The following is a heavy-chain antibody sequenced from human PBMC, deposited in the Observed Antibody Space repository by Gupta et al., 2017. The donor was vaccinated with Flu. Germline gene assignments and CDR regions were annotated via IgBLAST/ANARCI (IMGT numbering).Heavy chain of an antibody. J-gene: IGHJ4*01. Sequence: QVQLQESGPGLVKPSETLSLTCDVSGYSISSGYYWGWIRQPPGKGLEWIGSIYHSGSTYSTPSLKSRVTISLDTSKNQFSLEVTSVTAADTAVYYCARGGIAFHHTLFDYWGHGTLGTVSS. CDR1: GYSISSGYY. V-gene: IGHV4-38-2*01. CDR2: IYHSGST. CDR3: ARGGIAFHHTLFDY. D-gene: IGHD6-13*01.